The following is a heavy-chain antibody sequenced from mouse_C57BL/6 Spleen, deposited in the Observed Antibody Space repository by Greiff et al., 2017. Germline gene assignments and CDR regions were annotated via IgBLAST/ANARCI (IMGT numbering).Heavy chain of an antibody. CDR2: IHPNSGST. Sequence: QVQLQQPGAELVKPGASVKLSCKASGYTFTSYWMHWVKQRPGQGLEWIGMIHPNSGSTNYNEKFKSKATLTVDKSSSTAYMQLSSLTSEDSAVYYCARRDYDDAMDYWGQGTSVTVSS. CDR1: GYTFTSYW. D-gene: IGHD2-4*01. J-gene: IGHJ4*01. V-gene: IGHV1-64*01. CDR3: ARRDYDDAMDY.